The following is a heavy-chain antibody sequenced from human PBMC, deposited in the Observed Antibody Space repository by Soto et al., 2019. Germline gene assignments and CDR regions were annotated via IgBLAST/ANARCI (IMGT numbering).Heavy chain of an antibody. V-gene: IGHV3-23*01. D-gene: IGHD2-15*01. CDR2: ISGSGGST. J-gene: IGHJ4*02. CDR1: GFPFSSYA. Sequence: GGSLRLSCAASGFPFSSYAMSWVRQAPGKGLEWVSAISGSGGSTYYADSVKGRFTISRDNSKNTLYLQMNSLRAEDTAVYYCARDSLYCSGGSCYPDYFDYWGQGTLVTVPQ. CDR3: ARDSLYCSGGSCYPDYFDY.